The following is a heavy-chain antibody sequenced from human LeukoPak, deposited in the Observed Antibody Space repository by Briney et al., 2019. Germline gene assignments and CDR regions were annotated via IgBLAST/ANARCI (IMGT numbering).Heavy chain of an antibody. CDR3: LKTFHSDSSGDY. J-gene: IGHJ4*02. CDR2: IRSQTYGGTT. D-gene: IGHD3-22*01. Sequence: GGPLRLSCEAPGLTFSTAWMAWVRQAPGRGLDWVGGIRSQTYGGTTDYGAPVKGRFTISRDDSKNTLFLQMDSLKTEDTAIYYCLKTFHSDSSGDYWGQGTLVTVSS. V-gene: IGHV3-15*01. CDR1: GLTFSTAW.